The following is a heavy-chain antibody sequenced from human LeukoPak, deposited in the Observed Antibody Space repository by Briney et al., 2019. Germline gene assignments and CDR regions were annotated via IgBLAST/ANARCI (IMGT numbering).Heavy chain of an antibody. Sequence: GPLSLSCAASGFPFISYSMNWVRQAPGKGLEWVSYIRSSSNTIYYADSVKGTFTISRDNAKNSLYLQMTSLRDEDTAVYYCARSHGSSSADFDYWGQGTRVTVSS. CDR2: IRSSSNTI. CDR1: GFPFISYS. CDR3: ARSHGSSSADFDY. D-gene: IGHD6-6*01. V-gene: IGHV3-48*02. J-gene: IGHJ4*02.